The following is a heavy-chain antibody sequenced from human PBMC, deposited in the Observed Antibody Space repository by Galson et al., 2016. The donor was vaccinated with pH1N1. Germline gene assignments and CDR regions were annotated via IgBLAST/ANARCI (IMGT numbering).Heavy chain of an antibody. D-gene: IGHD2-2*01. CDR1: GYTFTGYY. CDR3: ARRGSSTSHYYYGMDA. Sequence: SVKVSCKASGYTFTGYYMHWVRQAPGQGLEWMGWINPNSGGTKYAQKCQGRVTMTRDTPISTAYMELSRLRSDDTAVYYCARRGSSTSHYYYGMDAWGQGTTVTVSS. J-gene: IGHJ6*02. V-gene: IGHV1-2*02. CDR2: INPNSGGT.